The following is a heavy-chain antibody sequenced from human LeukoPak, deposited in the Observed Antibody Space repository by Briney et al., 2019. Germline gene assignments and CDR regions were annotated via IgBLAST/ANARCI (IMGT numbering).Heavy chain of an antibody. J-gene: IGHJ4*02. CDR1: GGSISSSSYY. D-gene: IGHD6-13*01. CDR2: IYYSGST. CDR3: ARGAGLDSSSWSGGFDY. Sequence: SETLSLTCTVSGGSISSSSYYWGWIRQPPGKGLEWIGSIYYSGSTYYNSSLKSRVTISVDTSKNQFSLKLSSVTAADTAVYYCARGAGLDSSSWSGGFDYWGQGTLVTVSP. V-gene: IGHV4-39*07.